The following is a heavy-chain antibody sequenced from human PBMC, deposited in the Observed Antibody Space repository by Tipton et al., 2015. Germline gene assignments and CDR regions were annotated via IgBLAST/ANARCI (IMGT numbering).Heavy chain of an antibody. CDR3: ARHDSTGFHFED. V-gene: IGHV4-61*01. D-gene: IGHD3-22*01. CDR2: IFHIGIR. CDR1: GDYVRSRSYY. Sequence: TLSLTCTVSGDYVRSRSYYWGWIRQPPGKGLEWIGYIFHIGIRNYIPIRNYSPSLKSRVTILVDTAKNQFSLRLSSVTAADTAVYSCARHDSTGFHFEDCGQGSLVTVSS. J-gene: IGHJ4*02.